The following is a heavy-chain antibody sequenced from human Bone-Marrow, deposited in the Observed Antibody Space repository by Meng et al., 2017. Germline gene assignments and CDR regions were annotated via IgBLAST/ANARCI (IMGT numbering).Heavy chain of an antibody. CDR3: AREGGLNYYDSSGYSFPIPHYWYFDL. J-gene: IGHJ2*01. V-gene: IGHV4-31*03. D-gene: IGHD3-22*01. CDR1: GGSISSGGYY. Sequence: SETLSLTCTVSGGSISSGGYYWSWIRQHPGKGLEWIGYIYYSGSTYYNPSLKSRVTISVDTSKNQFSLKLSSVTAADTAVYYCAREGGLNYYDSSGYSFPIPHYWYFDLWGRGTLVTVSS. CDR2: IYYSGST.